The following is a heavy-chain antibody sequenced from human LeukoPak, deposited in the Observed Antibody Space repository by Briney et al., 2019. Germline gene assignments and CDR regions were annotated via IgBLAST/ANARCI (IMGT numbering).Heavy chain of an antibody. CDR3: ARGIASSRSVAIDL. J-gene: IGHJ4*02. CDR2: LSGDGITT. Sequence: PGGSLRLSCAASDFTFSSHWMYWVRQAPGKGLVWVARLSGDGITTRHADSVKGGFTISRNNAKNTLYLQMNSLRVEDTALYYCARGIASSRSVAIDLWGQGTLVAVSS. D-gene: IGHD6-13*01. CDR1: DFTFSSHW. V-gene: IGHV3-74*01.